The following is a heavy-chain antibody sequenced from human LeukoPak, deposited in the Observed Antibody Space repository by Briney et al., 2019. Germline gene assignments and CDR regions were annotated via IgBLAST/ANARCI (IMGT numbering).Heavy chain of an antibody. V-gene: IGHV3-7*01. CDR2: INPDGTQK. J-gene: IGHJ5*02. D-gene: IGHD3-16*01. Sequence: GSLSLSCAASGFTFSLHWMTWVRQSPGKGLEWVADINPDGTQKYSVDSLKGRFTISRDNAKNSLFLHLNSLRVDDTATYYCVRQMIRFWFDPWGQGTLVTVSS. CDR1: GFTFSLHW. CDR3: VRQMIRFWFDP.